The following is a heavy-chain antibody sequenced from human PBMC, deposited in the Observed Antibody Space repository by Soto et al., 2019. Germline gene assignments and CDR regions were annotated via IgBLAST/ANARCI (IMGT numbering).Heavy chain of an antibody. J-gene: IGHJ3*02. Sequence: RGSLLLSCASSVFTFSIYAMHWVRQAPGKGLEWVAVISYDGSNKYYADSVKGRFTISRDNSKKTLYLQMNSLRAEDTAVYYCAREAYDAFDIWGQGTMVTVSS. V-gene: IGHV3-30-3*01. CDR3: AREAYDAFDI. CDR2: ISYDGSNK. CDR1: VFTFSIYA.